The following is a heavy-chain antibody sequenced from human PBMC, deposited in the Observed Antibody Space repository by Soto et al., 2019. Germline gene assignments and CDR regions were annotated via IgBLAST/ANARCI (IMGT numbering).Heavy chain of an antibody. V-gene: IGHV1-18*01. Sequence: QVQLVQSGGEVRKPGASVKVSCKASGYSFTNYGITWVRQAPGQGLEWIGWISGYNANTNYAQKFQGRGSMTTDTSTNTVYMDLRSLTSDDTAVYYCARRPGLARLGIDFWGQGTLVTVSS. CDR3: ARRPGLARLGIDF. CDR1: GYSFTNYG. CDR2: ISGYNANT. D-gene: IGHD6-6*01. J-gene: IGHJ4*02.